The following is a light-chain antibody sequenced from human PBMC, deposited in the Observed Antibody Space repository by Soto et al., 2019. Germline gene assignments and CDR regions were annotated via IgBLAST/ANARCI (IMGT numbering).Light chain of an antibody. Sequence: DVVMTQSPLSQPVTLGQPASMSCRASRNLIYTDGNTYLNWFHQRPGQSPRRLFAKVSNRDSGVPDRFSGSGSGTDFTLKISRVEAEDVGLYYCMQGTHWPYTFGQGTKLEIK. J-gene: IGKJ2*01. CDR1: RNLIYTDGNTY. V-gene: IGKV2-30*01. CDR3: MQGTHWPYT. CDR2: KVS.